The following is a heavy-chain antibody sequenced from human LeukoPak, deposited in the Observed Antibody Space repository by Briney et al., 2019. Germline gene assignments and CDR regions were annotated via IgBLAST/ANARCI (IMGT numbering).Heavy chain of an antibody. CDR1: GYTFTIYG. V-gene: IGHV1-8*01. CDR2: VNPNSGNT. CDR3: WKGGTGYSSSWDENSYYGMDV. J-gene: IGHJ6*02. D-gene: IGHD6-13*01. Sequence: ASVTVSFTSAGYTFTIYGINWGRQAHGQGLGLMGWVNPNSGNTSYSQKFQSRVTMTRNTTISTAYMELSSLITEDTTAVYCWKGGTGYSSSWDENSYYGMDVWGQGTTVTVSS.